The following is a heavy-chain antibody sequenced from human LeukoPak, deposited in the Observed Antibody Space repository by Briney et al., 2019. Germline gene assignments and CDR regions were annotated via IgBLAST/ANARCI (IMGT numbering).Heavy chain of an antibody. CDR1: GFTFSSYG. D-gene: IGHD2-2*01. CDR2: ISSSSSYI. CDR3: ARASERYYFDY. Sequence: GGSLRLSCAASGFTFSSYGMHWVRQAPGKGLEWVSSISSSSSYIYYADSVKGRFTISRDNAKNSLYLQMNSLRAEDTAVYYCARASERYYFDYWGQGTLVTVSS. J-gene: IGHJ4*02. V-gene: IGHV3-21*01.